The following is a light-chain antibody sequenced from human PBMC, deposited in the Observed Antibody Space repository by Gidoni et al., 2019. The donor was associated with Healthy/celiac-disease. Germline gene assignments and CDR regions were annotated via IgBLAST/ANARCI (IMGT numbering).Light chain of an antibody. J-gene: IGKJ1*01. CDR2: GAS. CDR1: QSVSRN. V-gene: IGKV3-15*01. Sequence: EIVMTPSPAALSVSPGESATLSCRASQSVSRNLAWYQQKPGQAPRLLIYGASPRATGIPARFSGSGSGTEFTLTISSLQSEDFAVYYCQQYNNWPKTFXQXTKVEIK. CDR3: QQYNNWPKT.